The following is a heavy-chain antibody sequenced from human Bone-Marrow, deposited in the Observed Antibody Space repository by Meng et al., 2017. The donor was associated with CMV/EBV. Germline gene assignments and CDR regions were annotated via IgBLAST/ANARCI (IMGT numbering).Heavy chain of an antibody. D-gene: IGHD3-3*01. CDR2: IYSGGTT. V-gene: IGHV3-66*02. J-gene: IGHJ4*02. CDR1: GFTISSNY. Sequence: GGSLRLSCAASGFTISSNYMSWVRQAPGKGLEWVSVIYSGGTTYYADSVKGRFTISRDKSKNTVYLQMNSLRTEDTAVYYCARGDFWSGFYGWGQRTLVTVSS. CDR3: ARGDFWSGFYG.